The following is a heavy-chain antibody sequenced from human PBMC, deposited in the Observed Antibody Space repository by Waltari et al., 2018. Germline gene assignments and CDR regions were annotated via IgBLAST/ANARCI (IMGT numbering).Heavy chain of an antibody. V-gene: IGHV4-39*01. Sequence: QLQLQESGPGLVKPSETLSLTCTVSGGSISSSSYYWGWIRQPPGKGLEWIGSIYYSGRTYYNPSLKSRVTISVDTSKNQFSLKLSSVTAADTAVYYCARSITVVVPAAMGHNWFDPWGQGTLVTVSS. CDR3: ARSITVVVPAAMGHNWFDP. CDR1: GGSISSSSYY. J-gene: IGHJ5*02. CDR2: IYYSGRT. D-gene: IGHD2-2*01.